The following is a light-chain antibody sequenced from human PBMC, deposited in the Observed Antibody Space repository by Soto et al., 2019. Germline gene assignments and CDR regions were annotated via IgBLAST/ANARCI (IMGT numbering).Light chain of an antibody. V-gene: IGKV3-20*01. Sequence: EIVLTQSPGTLSLSPGERATLSCRASQSVSSSYLGWYQQKPGQAPRLLIYGGSSRATGIPDRFSGSGSGTDFTLTISRLKPEDFAVYYCQQYGSLPRTFGQGTKLEIK. CDR3: QQYGSLPRT. CDR2: GGS. CDR1: QSVSSSY. J-gene: IGKJ2*01.